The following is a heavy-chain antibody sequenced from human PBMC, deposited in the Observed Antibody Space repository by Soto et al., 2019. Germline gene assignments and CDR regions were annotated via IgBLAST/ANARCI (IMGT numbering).Heavy chain of an antibody. CDR2: IYYSGST. D-gene: IGHD2-15*01. CDR3: ARILRYCSGGSCRTLDY. J-gene: IGHJ4*02. V-gene: IGHV4-39*01. CDR1: GGSISSSSYY. Sequence: QLQLQESGPGLVKPSETLSLTCTVSGGSISSSSYYWGWIRQPPGKGLEWIGSIYYSGSTYYNPSLKSRVTISVDTSKNQFSLKLSSVTAADTAVYYCARILRYCSGGSCRTLDYWGQGTLVTVSS.